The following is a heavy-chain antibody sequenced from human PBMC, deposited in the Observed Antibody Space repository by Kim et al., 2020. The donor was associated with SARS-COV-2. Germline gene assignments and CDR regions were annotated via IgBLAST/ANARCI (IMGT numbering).Heavy chain of an antibody. CDR3: ARDRDYYGSS. D-gene: IGHD3-10*01. Sequence: STYYNPSLKSRVTISVDTSKNQFPLKLSSVTVADTAVYYCARDRDYYGSSWGQGTLVTVSS. CDR2: ST. J-gene: IGHJ5*02. V-gene: IGHV4-31*02.